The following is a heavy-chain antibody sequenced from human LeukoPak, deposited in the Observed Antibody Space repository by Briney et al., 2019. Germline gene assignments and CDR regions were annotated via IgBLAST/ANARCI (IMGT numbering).Heavy chain of an antibody. D-gene: IGHD3-22*01. J-gene: IGHJ5*02. Sequence: ASVKVSCKASGGTFSSYAISWGRQAPGQGLEWMGRIIPNLGIANYAQKFQGRVTITADKSTSTAYMELSSLRSEDTAVYYCARKGEYYYDNWFDPWGQGTLVTVSS. V-gene: IGHV1-69*04. CDR3: ARKGEYYYDNWFDP. CDR1: GGTFSSYA. CDR2: IIPNLGIA.